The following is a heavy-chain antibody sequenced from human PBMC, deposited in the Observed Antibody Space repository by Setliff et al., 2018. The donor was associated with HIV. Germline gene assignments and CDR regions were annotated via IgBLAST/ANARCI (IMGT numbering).Heavy chain of an antibody. J-gene: IGHJ4*02. CDR2: ISGSGGST. V-gene: IGHV3-23*01. CDR1: GGSFSGFY. Sequence: PSETLSLTCAVYGGSFSGFYWSWIRQPPGKGLEWVSGISGSGGSTYYADSVKGRFTITRDSANNAVYLQMNTLKAEDTALYYCARRSSGGDGYNFDYWGQGTLVTVSS. CDR3: ARRSSGGDGYNFDY. D-gene: IGHD3-16*01.